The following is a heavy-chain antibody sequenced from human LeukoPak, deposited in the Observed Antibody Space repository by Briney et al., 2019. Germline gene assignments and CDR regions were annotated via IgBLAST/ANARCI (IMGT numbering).Heavy chain of an antibody. V-gene: IGHV1-46*01. D-gene: IGHD3-10*01. CDR3: ARDLRVRWGSGIVSYYYMDV. CDR2: INPSGGST. Sequence: VASVKVSCKASGGTFSSYAISWVRQAPGQGLEWMGIINPSGGSTSYAQKFQGRVTMTRDMSTSTVYMELSSLRSEDTAVYYCARDLRVRWGSGIVSYYYMDVWGKGTTVTVSS. CDR1: GGTFSSYA. J-gene: IGHJ6*03.